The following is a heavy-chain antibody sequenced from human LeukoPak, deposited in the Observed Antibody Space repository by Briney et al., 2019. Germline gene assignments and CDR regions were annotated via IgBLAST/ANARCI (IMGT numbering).Heavy chain of an antibody. CDR1: GYTFTSYA. V-gene: IGHV1-3*01. Sequence: ASVKVSCKASGYTFTSYAMHWVRQAPGQRLEWMGWINAGNGNTKYSQKFQGRVTITRDTSASTAYMVLSSLRSEDTAVYYCGRDALGYYYDSSGYYPDDFDIWGQGTMVSVSS. D-gene: IGHD3-22*01. CDR3: GRDALGYYYDSSGYYPDDFDI. CDR2: INAGNGNT. J-gene: IGHJ3*02.